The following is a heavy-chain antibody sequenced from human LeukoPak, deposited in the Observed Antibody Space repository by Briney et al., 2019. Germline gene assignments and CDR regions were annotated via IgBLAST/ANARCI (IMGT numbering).Heavy chain of an antibody. D-gene: IGHD6-19*01. J-gene: IGHJ3*02. CDR1: GFTFSSYA. Sequence: PGGSLRLSCAASGFTFSSYAMSWVRQAPGKGLEWVSAISGSGGSTYYADSVKGRLTISRDNSKNTLYLQMNSLRAEDTAVYYCAKDQEGDSSGSAFDIWGQGTMVTVSS. CDR3: AKDQEGDSSGSAFDI. V-gene: IGHV3-23*01. CDR2: ISGSGGST.